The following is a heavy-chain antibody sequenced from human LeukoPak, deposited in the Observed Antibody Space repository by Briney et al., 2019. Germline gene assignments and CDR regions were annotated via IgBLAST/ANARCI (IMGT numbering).Heavy chain of an antibody. CDR3: ARDGRHCSSSNCYLDS. J-gene: IGHJ4*02. CDR2: ISDSSTYI. V-gene: IGHV3-21*01. D-gene: IGHD2-2*01. Sequence: GGSLRLSCAASGFTFGSYSMNWVRQAPGKGLEWVSSISDSSTYIYYADSVRGRFTISRDNARNSLYLQMNSLRAEDTAVYYCARDGRHCSSSNCYLDSWGQGTLVTVSS. CDR1: GFTFGSYS.